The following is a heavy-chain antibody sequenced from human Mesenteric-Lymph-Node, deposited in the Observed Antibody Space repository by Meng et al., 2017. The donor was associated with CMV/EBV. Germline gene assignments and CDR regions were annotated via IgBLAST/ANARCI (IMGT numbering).Heavy chain of an antibody. CDR2: INAGGGST. Sequence: GESLKISCAASGFTFSRYAMNWVRQAPGKGLEWVSAINAGGGSTYYADSVKGRFTISRDNPKDTLYLQMNSLRAEDTAVYYCAKSSISWSDFDYWGQGILVTVSS. D-gene: IGHD6-13*01. J-gene: IGHJ4*02. CDR1: GFTFSRYA. CDR3: AKSSISWSDFDY. V-gene: IGHV3-23*01.